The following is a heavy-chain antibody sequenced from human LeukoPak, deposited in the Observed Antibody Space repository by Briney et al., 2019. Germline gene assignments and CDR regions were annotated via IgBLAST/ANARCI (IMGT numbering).Heavy chain of an antibody. V-gene: IGHV3-21*01. J-gene: IGHJ4*02. CDR3: VRDRNALQFLDY. CDR1: GFTINTYY. CDR2: ISSSGSYI. D-gene: IGHD3-3*01. Sequence: GGSLRLSCAASGFTINTYYMNWVRQAPGKGLEWVSSISSSGSYIYYADSVKGRFTISRDNSKNMLYLQTNSLRAEDTAVYYCVRDRNALQFLDYWGQGTVVTVSS.